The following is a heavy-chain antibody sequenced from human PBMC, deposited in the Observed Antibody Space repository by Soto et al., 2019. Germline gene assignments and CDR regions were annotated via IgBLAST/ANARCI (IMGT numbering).Heavy chain of an antibody. J-gene: IGHJ4*02. CDR3: AREWWSGSLIGGSL. Sequence: QVQLQQWGAGLLKPSETLSLTCPVNGGSFSDYYWTWIRQPPGKGLERIGEVNHGGSTHYNPSLKSRVSISVDTSKKQFSLNLTFVTAADTAVYYCAREWWSGSLIGGSLGGEGTLVTVSS. V-gene: IGHV4-34*01. D-gene: IGHD3-3*01. CDR2: VNHGGST. CDR1: GGSFSDYY.